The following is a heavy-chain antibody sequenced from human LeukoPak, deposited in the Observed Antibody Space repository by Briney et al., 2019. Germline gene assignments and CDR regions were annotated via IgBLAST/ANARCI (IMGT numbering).Heavy chain of an antibody. V-gene: IGHV3-43*02. CDR1: GLTTDGYA. Sequence: GESLRLSCEPSGLTTDGYAMHWVRQTPGKALEWVALIRGDGGSTCYEDSVKGRFTISRDNSKSGLYLQMNSLRAEDTALYSCTRDGVTSSGWTGYFDFWGQGILVTVSS. CDR3: TRDGVTSSGWTGYFDF. D-gene: IGHD6-19*01. CDR2: IRGDGGST. J-gene: IGHJ4*02.